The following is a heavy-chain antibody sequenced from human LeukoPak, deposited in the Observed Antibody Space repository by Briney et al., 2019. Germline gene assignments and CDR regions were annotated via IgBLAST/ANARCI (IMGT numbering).Heavy chain of an antibody. CDR1: GFIFSTYS. CDR2: ITSSRTHI. V-gene: IGHV3-21*01. D-gene: IGHD5-12*01. CDR3: AKNSDYDSHFDS. Sequence: GGSLRLSCAASGFIFSTYSMNWVRQAPGKGLEWVSSITSSRTHIYYADSVKGRFTISRDNAKNSLYLQMNSLRAEDTAVYYCAKNSDYDSHFDSWGQGTLVTVSS. J-gene: IGHJ4*02.